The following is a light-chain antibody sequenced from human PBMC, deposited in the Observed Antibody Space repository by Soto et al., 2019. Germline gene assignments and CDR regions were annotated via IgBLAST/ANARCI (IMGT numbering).Light chain of an antibody. CDR3: SSYTRSNTRV. V-gene: IGLV2-14*01. CDR1: SSDVGHYNY. Sequence: QSVLTQPASVSGSPGQSITISCTGTSSDVGHYNYVSWYQQHPGKAPKLMIYDVSNRPSGVSNRFSGSKSGNTASLTISGLQAEDDADYYCSSYTRSNTRVFGTGTKVTVL. J-gene: IGLJ1*01. CDR2: DVS.